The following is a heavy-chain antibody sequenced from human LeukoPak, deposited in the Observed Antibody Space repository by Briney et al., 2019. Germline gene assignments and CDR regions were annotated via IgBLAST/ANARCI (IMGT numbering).Heavy chain of an antibody. CDR1: GFTFSSYE. Sequence: GGSLRLSCAASGFTFSSYEMNWVRQAPGKGLEWVSYISSSGSTIYYADSVKGRFTISRDNAKNSLYLQMNSLRAEDTAVYYCARGPMTGQFRYWGQGTLVTVSS. D-gene: IGHD3-9*01. CDR2: ISSSGSTI. CDR3: ARGPMTGQFRY. J-gene: IGHJ4*02. V-gene: IGHV3-48*03.